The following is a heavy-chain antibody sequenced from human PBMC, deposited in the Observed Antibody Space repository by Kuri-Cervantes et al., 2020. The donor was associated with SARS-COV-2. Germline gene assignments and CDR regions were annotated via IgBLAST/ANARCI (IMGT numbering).Heavy chain of an antibody. D-gene: IGHD4-17*01. Sequence: KVSCKGSGYSFTSYWIGWVRQMPGKGLEWMGNIYPGDSDTRYSPSFQGQVTISADKSISTAYLQWSSLKASDTAMYYCARQSRGATATVTTDYYYYGMDVWGQGTTVTVSS. CDR3: ARQSRGATATVTTDYYYYGMDV. J-gene: IGHJ6*02. CDR1: GYSFTSYW. CDR2: IYPGDSDT. V-gene: IGHV5-51*01.